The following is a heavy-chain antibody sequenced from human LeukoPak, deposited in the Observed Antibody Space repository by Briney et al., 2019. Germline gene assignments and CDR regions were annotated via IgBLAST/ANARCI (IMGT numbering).Heavy chain of an antibody. Sequence: SETLSLTCSVSAASISNGDYYWSWLRQPPGKGLEWIGEINHSGSTNYNPSLKSRVTISVDTSKNQFSLKLSSVTAADTAVYYCARRHSSSWYYYGMDVWGQGTTVTVSS. J-gene: IGHJ6*02. CDR3: ARRHSSSWYYYGMDV. D-gene: IGHD6-13*01. CDR1: AASISNGDYY. V-gene: IGHV4-34*01. CDR2: INHSGST.